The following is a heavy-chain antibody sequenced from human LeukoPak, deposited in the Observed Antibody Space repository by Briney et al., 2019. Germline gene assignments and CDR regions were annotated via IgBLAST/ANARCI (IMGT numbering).Heavy chain of an antibody. Sequence: GGTLRLSCAASGFTFSSYGMHWVRQAPGKGLEWVAFIRYDGSNKYYADSVKGRFTISRDNSKNTLYLQMNSLRAEDTAVYYCAEDLYSKWAYYMDVWGKGTTVTVSS. J-gene: IGHJ6*03. CDR3: AEDLYSKWAYYMDV. D-gene: IGHD4-11*01. CDR1: GFTFSSYG. V-gene: IGHV3-30*02. CDR2: IRYDGSNK.